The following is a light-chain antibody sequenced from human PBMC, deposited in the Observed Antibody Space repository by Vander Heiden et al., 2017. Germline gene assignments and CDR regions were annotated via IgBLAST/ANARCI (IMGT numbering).Light chain of an antibody. J-gene: IGKJ1*01. V-gene: IGKV3-11*01. CDR1: QSVSSY. CDR3: QQHSNWPPWT. Sequence: EIVLTPSPATLSLSPGERATLSCRASQSVSSYLARYQQKPGQAPRLLILSGSGSGTDFTLTISSLEPEDFAVYYCQQHSNWPPWTFGQGTKVEIK.